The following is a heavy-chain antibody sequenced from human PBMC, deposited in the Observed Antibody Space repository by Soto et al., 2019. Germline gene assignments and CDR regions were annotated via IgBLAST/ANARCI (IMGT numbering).Heavy chain of an antibody. CDR3: TTRMVVAFDI. Sequence: PGGSLRLSCAASGFTFSSYAMSWVRQAPGKGLEWVSAISGSGGSTYYADSVKGRFTISRDDSKNTAYLQMNSLKTEDTAVYYCTTRMVVAFDIWGQGTMVTVSS. CDR1: GFTFSSYA. V-gene: IGHV3-23*01. J-gene: IGHJ3*02. D-gene: IGHD1-26*01. CDR2: ISGSGGST.